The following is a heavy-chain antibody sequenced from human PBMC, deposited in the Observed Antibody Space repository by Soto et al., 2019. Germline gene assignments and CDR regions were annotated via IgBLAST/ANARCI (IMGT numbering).Heavy chain of an antibody. Sequence: SVKVSCKASGYTFTYRYLHWVRQAPGQALEWMGWITPFNGNTNYAQKFQDRVTITRDRSMSTAYMELNSLRAEDTAVYYCAKSIQLAYDAFDIWGQGTMVTVSS. V-gene: IGHV1-45*02. CDR1: GYTFTYRY. CDR2: ITPFNGNT. J-gene: IGHJ3*02. CDR3: AKSIQLAYDAFDI. D-gene: IGHD2-2*01.